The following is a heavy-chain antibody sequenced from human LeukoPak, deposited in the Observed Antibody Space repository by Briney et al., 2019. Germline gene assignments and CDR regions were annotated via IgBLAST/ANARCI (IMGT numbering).Heavy chain of an antibody. CDR1: GFTFSSYE. D-gene: IGHD5-18*01. Sequence: GSLRLSCAASGFTFSSYEMNWVRQAPGKGLEWVSYISSSGSTIYYAASLKGRFSISRDNAKNSMYLQMNRLRAEDTAVYYCARDRVRIQLWPTFDYWGQGTLVTVSS. V-gene: IGHV3-48*03. J-gene: IGHJ4*02. CDR2: ISSSGSTI. CDR3: ARDRVRIQLWPTFDY.